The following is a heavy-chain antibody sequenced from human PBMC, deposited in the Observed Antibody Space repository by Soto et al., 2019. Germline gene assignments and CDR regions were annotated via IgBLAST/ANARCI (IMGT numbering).Heavy chain of an antibody. Sequence: SETLSLTCTVSGGSISSYYWSWIRQPPGKGLEWIGYIYYSGSTDYNPSLKSRVTISVDTSKNQFSLKLSSVTAADTAVYYCARGLAVAGTTYYYYGMDVWGQGTTVTVSS. J-gene: IGHJ6*02. D-gene: IGHD6-19*01. CDR3: ARGLAVAGTTYYYYGMDV. CDR1: GGSISSYY. CDR2: IYYSGST. V-gene: IGHV4-59*01.